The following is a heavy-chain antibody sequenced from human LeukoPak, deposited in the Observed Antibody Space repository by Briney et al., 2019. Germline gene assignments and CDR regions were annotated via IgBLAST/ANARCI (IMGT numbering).Heavy chain of an antibody. CDR3: ARQGASITMIVVVIANWFDP. CDR2: IIPILGIA. Sequence: ASVKVSCKASGYTFTSYYMHWVRQAPGQGLEWMGRIIPILGIANYAQKFQGRVTITADKSTSTAYMELSSLRSEDTAVYYCARQGASITMIVVVIANWFDPWGQGTLVTVSS. J-gene: IGHJ5*02. V-gene: IGHV1-69*02. D-gene: IGHD3-22*01. CDR1: GYTFTSYY.